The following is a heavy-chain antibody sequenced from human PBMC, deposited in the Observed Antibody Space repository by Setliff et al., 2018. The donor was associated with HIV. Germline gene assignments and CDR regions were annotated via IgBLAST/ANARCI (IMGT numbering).Heavy chain of an antibody. CDR3: ARICLRCKDLVYSYMDV. J-gene: IGHJ6*03. Sequence: GGSLRLSCVASGFTFNRYVMYWVRQAPGKGLEWVATILSDGSDEYYAESVKGRFTFSRDNSKNTLYLQMDSLRADDTAVYFCARICLRCKDLVYSYMDVWGKGTTVTVSS. CDR1: GFTFNRYV. D-gene: IGHD2-2*01. CDR2: ILSDGSDE. V-gene: IGHV3-30*04.